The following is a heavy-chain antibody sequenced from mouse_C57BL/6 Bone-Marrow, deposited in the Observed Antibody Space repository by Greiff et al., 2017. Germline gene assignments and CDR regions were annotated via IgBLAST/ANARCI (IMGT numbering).Heavy chain of an antibody. D-gene: IGHD2-4*01. CDR1: GYTFTDYY. V-gene: IGHV1-19*01. CDR3: ARRVYYDYDWFAY. CDR2: INPYNGGT. Sequence: VQLKESGPVLVKPGASVKMSCKASGYTFTDYYMNWVKQSHGKSLEWIGVINPYNGGTSYNQKFKGKATLTVDKSSSTAYMELNSLTSEDSAVYYCARRVYYDYDWFAYWGQGTLVTVSA. J-gene: IGHJ3*01.